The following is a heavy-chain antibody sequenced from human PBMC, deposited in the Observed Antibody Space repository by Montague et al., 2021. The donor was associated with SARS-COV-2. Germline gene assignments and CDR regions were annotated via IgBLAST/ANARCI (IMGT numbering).Heavy chain of an antibody. CDR3: AKDWWRSGDIYYYYNAMDV. D-gene: IGHD6-25*01. Sequence: SLRLSCAASGFIFSDYYMTWIRQAPGKGLEWVSHISGSGSKTYYAESVKGRFTISRDTANNSVYLQMNSLRGEDTAVYYCAKDWWRSGDIYYYYNAMDVWGQGTTVTVSS. CDR2: ISGSGSKT. CDR1: GFIFSDYY. V-gene: IGHV3-11*01. J-gene: IGHJ6*02.